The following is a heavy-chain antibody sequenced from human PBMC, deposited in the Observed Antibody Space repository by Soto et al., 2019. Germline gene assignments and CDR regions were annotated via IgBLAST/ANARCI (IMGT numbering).Heavy chain of an antibody. CDR1: GFTIDDYA. J-gene: IGHJ4*02. Sequence: SMIVSCAASGFTIDDYARHWVRQTPGKGLEWVSGINWSSGTLAYADSVKGRFTISRDNAKNSLYLEMNSLRLEDTALYYCAKDIRIAVAGLFDYWGQGIQVTVSS. CDR3: AKDIRIAVAGLFDY. CDR2: INWSSGTL. D-gene: IGHD6-19*01. V-gene: IGHV3-9*01.